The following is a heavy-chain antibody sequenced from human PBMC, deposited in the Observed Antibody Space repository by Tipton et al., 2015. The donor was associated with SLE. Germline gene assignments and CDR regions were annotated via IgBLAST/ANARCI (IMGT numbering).Heavy chain of an antibody. Sequence: LRLSCTVSGGSISSYYWSWIRQPAGKGLEWIGRIYTSGSTNYNPSLKSRVTMSVDTSKNQFSLKLSSVTAADTAVHYCARDVDTAMVFDYWGQGTLVTVSS. D-gene: IGHD5-18*01. CDR1: GGSISSYY. J-gene: IGHJ4*02. V-gene: IGHV4-4*07. CDR3: ARDVDTAMVFDY. CDR2: IYTSGST.